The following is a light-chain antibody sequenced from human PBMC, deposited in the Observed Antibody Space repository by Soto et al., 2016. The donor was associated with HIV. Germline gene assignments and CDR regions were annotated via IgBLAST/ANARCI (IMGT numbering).Light chain of an antibody. CDR3: QQYYNYPNT. Sequence: DIQMTQSPPSLTASVGDKITITCRASRSIDTYLNWYQQTPGKAPKLLIYATSSLQGGVPPRFSGSGSGTDFTLTINNLQPEDSATYYCQQYYNYPNTFGQGTKLEIK. CDR2: ATS. V-gene: IGKV1-39*01. CDR1: RSIDTY. J-gene: IGKJ2*01.